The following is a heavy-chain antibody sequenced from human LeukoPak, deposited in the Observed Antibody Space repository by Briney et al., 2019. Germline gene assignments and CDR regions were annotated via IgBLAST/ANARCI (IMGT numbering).Heavy chain of an antibody. CDR1: GFTFSDYY. Sequence: GGSLRLSCAASGFTFSDYYMSWIRQAPGKGLEWVLYISSSGGNIYYADSVKGRFTISRDNAKNSLSLELNSLRVEDTGVYYCARGTTGTTVAYGYSLDSWGQGTLVTVSS. CDR3: ARGTTGTTVAYGYSLDS. CDR2: ISSSGGNI. V-gene: IGHV3-11*01. J-gene: IGHJ4*02. D-gene: IGHD1-7*01.